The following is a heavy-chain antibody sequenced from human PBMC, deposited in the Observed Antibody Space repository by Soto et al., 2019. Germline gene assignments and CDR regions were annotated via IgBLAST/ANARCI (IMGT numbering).Heavy chain of an antibody. D-gene: IGHD6-6*01. CDR2: ISYDASDK. V-gene: IGHV3-30*18. Sequence: QVQLVESGGGVLQPGRSLRLSCAASGFTFSSYGMHWVRQAPGEGLEWVAFISYDASDKEYGDSVKGRFTISRDNSKNTLYLQINRLRDEDTAVYYCAKVRMAARPHWFDPWGQGTLVTVSS. CDR1: GFTFSSYG. J-gene: IGHJ5*02. CDR3: AKVRMAARPHWFDP.